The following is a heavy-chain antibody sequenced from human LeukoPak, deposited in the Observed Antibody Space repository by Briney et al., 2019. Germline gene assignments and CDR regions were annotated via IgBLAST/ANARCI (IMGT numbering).Heavy chain of an antibody. J-gene: IGHJ6*02. Sequence: ASVKVSRKASGYTFTGYYMHWVRQPPGQGLEWMGWINPNSGGTNYAQKFQGRVTMTRDTSISTAYMELSRLRSDDTAVYYCATVRSSSDYGMDVWGQGTTVTVSS. CDR3: ATVRSSSDYGMDV. CDR2: INPNSGGT. D-gene: IGHD3-3*01. CDR1: GYTFTGYY. V-gene: IGHV1-2*02.